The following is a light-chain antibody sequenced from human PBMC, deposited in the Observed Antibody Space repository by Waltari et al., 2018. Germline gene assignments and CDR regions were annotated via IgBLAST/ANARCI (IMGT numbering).Light chain of an antibody. V-gene: IGKV1-33*01. J-gene: IGKJ3*01. Sequence: DIQMTQSPSSLSASVGDRVTIICRASQGISHWLAWYQQKPGKAPKLLIYRASNLETGVPSRFSGSGSGTDFTLTISSLQPEDIATYYCQQHDNSPFTFGPGTKLEIK. CDR1: QGISHW. CDR3: QQHDNSPFT. CDR2: RAS.